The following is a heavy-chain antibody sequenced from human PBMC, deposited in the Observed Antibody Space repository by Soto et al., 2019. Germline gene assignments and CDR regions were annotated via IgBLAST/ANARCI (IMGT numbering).Heavy chain of an antibody. CDR1: GYTFTNYG. V-gene: IGHV1-18*01. CDR3: ARDPRSGRIFGEGAYYSSHMDV. Sequence: QVQLVQSGPEVKQPGASVKVSCKTSGYTFTNYGISWVRQAPGQGLEWLGWISSYNNFTNYAQRFQGRVTMTTDTSTNTCYMGLRSLRSDDTAVYYCARDPRSGRIFGEGAYYSSHMDVWGEGTTVTVSS. CDR2: ISSYNNFT. D-gene: IGHD3-3*01. J-gene: IGHJ6*03.